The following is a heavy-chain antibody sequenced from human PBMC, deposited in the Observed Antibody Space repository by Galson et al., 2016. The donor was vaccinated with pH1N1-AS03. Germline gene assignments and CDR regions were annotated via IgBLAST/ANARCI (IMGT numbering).Heavy chain of an antibody. J-gene: IGHJ4*02. D-gene: IGHD2/OR15-2a*01. CDR3: AKDNRDFAYDY. CDR2: ISPDGSAT. Sequence: SLRLSCAASGFSFRDYWMHWVRQAPGKGMLLVSRISPDGSATYYVDSVEGRFTVSRDNAKNTLYLQMNSLTAEDTAVYYCAKDNRDFAYDYWGQGTLVTVSS. CDR1: GFSFRDYW. V-gene: IGHV3-74*01.